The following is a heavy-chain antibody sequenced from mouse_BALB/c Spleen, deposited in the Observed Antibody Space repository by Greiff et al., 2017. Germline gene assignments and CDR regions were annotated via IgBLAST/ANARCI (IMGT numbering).Heavy chain of an antibody. J-gene: IGHJ3*01. V-gene: IGHV2-9*02. D-gene: IGHD2-1*01. CDR1: GFSLTSYG. CDR2: IWAGGST. CDR3: AIYGNYWFAY. Sequence: VNLVESGPGLVAPSQSLSITCTVSGFSLTSYGVHWVRQPPGKGLEWLGVIWAGGSTNYNSALMSRLSISKDNSKSQVFLKMNSLQTDDTAMYYCAIYGNYWFAYWGQGTLVTVSA.